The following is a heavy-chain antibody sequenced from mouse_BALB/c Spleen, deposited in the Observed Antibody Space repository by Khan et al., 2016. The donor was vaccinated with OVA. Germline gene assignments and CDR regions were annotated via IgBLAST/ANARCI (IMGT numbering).Heavy chain of an antibody. D-gene: IGHD1-1*01. V-gene: IGHV1S136*01. J-gene: IGHJ4*01. CDR2: INPYNDGP. CDR1: GYTFTNYV. CDR3: ARYASSRYDAMDY. Sequence: VQLKESGPELVKPGASVKISCKASGYTFTNYVIHWVKQKPGQGLEWIGYINPYNDGPIYNENFKGQATLTSDKSSTTAYMEFSSLTSEDSAVYYSARYASSRYDAMDYWGQGTSVTVSS.